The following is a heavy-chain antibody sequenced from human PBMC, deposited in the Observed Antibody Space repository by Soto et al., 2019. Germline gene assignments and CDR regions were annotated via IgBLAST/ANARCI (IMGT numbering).Heavy chain of an antibody. V-gene: IGHV1-18*01. CDR2: ISTYNGNT. J-gene: IGHJ6*02. Sequence: QVQLVQSGAEVKKPGASVKVSCKASGYSFFTYGISWVQQAPGQGLEWMGWISTYNGNTNYAQKLQGRITMTTDTSTTTGYMELRSLRSDDTAVYYCARDRPTSSIRARDYYYAMDVWGQGTTVTVSS. CDR3: ARDRPTSSIRARDYYYAMDV. CDR1: GYSFFTYG. D-gene: IGHD6-6*01.